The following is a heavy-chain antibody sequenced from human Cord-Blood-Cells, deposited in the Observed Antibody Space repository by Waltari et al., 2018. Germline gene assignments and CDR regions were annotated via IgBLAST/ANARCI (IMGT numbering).Heavy chain of an antibody. CDR3: ARVGFSGSSFDY. Sequence: QVQLVQSGAEVKKPGASVKVSCKASGYTFTGYYMHWVRQAPGQGLEWRGGVNPTRGGTNWEEEVQGWVSMSRGTSISTAYMELSRLRSDDTAVYYCARVGFSGSSFDYWDQGTLVTVSS. V-gene: IGHV1-2*04. CDR1: GYTFTGYY. CDR2: VNPTRGGT. D-gene: IGHD6-6*01. J-gene: IGHJ4*02.